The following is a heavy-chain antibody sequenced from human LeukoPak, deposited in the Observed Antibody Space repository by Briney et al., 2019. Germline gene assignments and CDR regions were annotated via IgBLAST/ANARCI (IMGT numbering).Heavy chain of an antibody. CDR3: AREAYCSSTSCYFYYYGMDV. J-gene: IGHJ6*02. CDR1: GFNFGSYW. CDR2: ISSSSSTI. Sequence: PGGSLRLSCAASGFNFGSYWMSWVRQAPGKGLEWVSYISSSSSTIYYADSVKGRFTISRDNAKNSLYLQMNSLRAEDTAVYYCAREAYCSSTSCYFYYYGMDVWGQGTTVTVSS. V-gene: IGHV3-48*04. D-gene: IGHD2-2*01.